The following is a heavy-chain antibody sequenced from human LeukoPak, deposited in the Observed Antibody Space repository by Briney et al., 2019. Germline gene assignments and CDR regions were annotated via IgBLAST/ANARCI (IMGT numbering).Heavy chain of an antibody. D-gene: IGHD4-17*01. Sequence: GASVKVSCKAAGDGFTGYYMHWVRQAPGQGLEWMGRIKPNSGGTNYAQKFQGRVTMTRDTSISTAYMELSRLRSDDTAVYYCARDLARTVTTSMGIRWGQGTQVTVSS. V-gene: IGHV1-2*06. CDR2: IKPNSGGT. J-gene: IGHJ4*02. CDR1: GDGFTGYY. CDR3: ARDLARTVTTSMGIR.